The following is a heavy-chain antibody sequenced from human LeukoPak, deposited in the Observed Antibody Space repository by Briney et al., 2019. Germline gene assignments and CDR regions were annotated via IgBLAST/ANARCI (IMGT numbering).Heavy chain of an antibody. D-gene: IGHD3-9*01. J-gene: IGHJ4*02. CDR1: GFTFDDYG. V-gene: IGHV3-23*01. CDR3: AKERGLRYFDWSPWDFDY. Sequence: PGGSLRLSCAASGFTFDDYGMSWVRQAPGKGLEWVSAISGSGGSTYYADSVKGRFTISRDNSKNTLYLQMNSLRAEDTAVYYCAKERGLRYFDWSPWDFDYWGQGTLVTVSS. CDR2: ISGSGGST.